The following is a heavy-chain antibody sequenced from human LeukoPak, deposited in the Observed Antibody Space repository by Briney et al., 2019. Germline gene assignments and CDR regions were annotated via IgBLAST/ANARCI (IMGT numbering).Heavy chain of an antibody. CDR1: GGSISSYY. Sequence: PSETLSLTCTVSGGSISSYYWSWIRQPPGKGLEWIGYIYYSGSTNYNPSLKSRVTISVDTSKNQFSLKLSSVTAADTAVYYCARRPGDCSSTSCYIPDWYFDLWGRGTLVTVSS. D-gene: IGHD2-2*02. CDR2: IYYSGST. J-gene: IGHJ2*01. CDR3: ARRPGDCSSTSCYIPDWYFDL. V-gene: IGHV4-59*01.